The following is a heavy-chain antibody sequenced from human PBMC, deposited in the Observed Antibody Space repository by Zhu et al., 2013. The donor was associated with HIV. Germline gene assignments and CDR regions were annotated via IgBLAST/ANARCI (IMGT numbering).Heavy chain of an antibody. CDR3: ARVPPLHLGELSLHDDAFDI. Sequence: EVQLVESGGGLVKPGGSLRLSCAASGFTFSSYSMNWVRQAPGKGLEWVSSISSSSSYIYYADSVKGRFTISRDNAKNSLYLQMNSLRAEDTAVYYCARVPPLHLGELSLHDDAFDIWGQGTMVTVSS. J-gene: IGHJ3*02. CDR1: GFTFSSYS. D-gene: IGHD3-16*02. CDR2: ISSSSSYI. V-gene: IGHV3-21*01.